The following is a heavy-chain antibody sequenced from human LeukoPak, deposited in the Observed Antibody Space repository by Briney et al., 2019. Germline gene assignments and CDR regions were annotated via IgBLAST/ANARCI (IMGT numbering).Heavy chain of an antibody. Sequence: GGSLRLSCAASGFTFSSYSMNWVRQAPGKGLEWVSSISSSSSYIYYADSVKGRFTISRDNAKNSLYLQMNSLRAEDTAVYYCARVGTGNDAFDFWGQGTMVTVSS. CDR2: ISSSSSYI. V-gene: IGHV3-21*01. D-gene: IGHD3/OR15-3a*01. CDR3: ARVGTGNDAFDF. J-gene: IGHJ3*01. CDR1: GFTFSSYS.